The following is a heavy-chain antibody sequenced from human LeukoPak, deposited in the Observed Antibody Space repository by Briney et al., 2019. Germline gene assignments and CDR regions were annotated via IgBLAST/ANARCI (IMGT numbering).Heavy chain of an antibody. CDR1: GGSFSGYY. D-gene: IGHD2-15*01. Sequence: SETLSLTCAVYGGSFSGYYWSWIRQPPGKGLEWIGEINHSGSTNYNPSLKSRVTISVDTSKNQFSLKLSSVTAADTAVYYCARGGDHCSGGSCHLYYYYYYMDVWGKGTTVTVSS. V-gene: IGHV4-34*01. CDR2: INHSGST. CDR3: ARGGDHCSGGSCHLYYYYYYMDV. J-gene: IGHJ6*03.